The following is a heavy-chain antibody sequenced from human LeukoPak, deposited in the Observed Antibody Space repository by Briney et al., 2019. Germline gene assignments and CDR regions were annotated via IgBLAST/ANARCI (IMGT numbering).Heavy chain of an antibody. D-gene: IGHD2-15*01. V-gene: IGHV3-23*01. CDR1: GLTSGIYA. CDR3: GKEVERHFDLRY. J-gene: IGHJ4*02. CDR2: FSGGGES. Sequence: GGSLSLSCAASGLTSGIYAMSWVRQAPGKGLEWVSAFSGGGESFYADSVRGRFSISADRSRDILYLQMNSLRVEDTAVYYCGKEVERHFDLRYWGQGTPVTVSS.